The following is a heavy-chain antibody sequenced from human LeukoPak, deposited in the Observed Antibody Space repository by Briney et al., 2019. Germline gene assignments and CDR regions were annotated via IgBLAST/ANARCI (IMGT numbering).Heavy chain of an antibody. CDR2: ISAYNGNT. CDR1: GYTFTSYG. J-gene: IGHJ4*02. Sequence: ASVKVSCKASGYTFTSYGISWVRQAPGQGLEWRGWISAYNGNTNYAQKLQGRVTMTTDTSTSTAYMELRSLRSDDTAVYYCARVGLWRYYDSSGYPRRLDYWGQGTLVTVSS. CDR3: ARVGLWRYYDSSGYPRRLDY. D-gene: IGHD3-22*01. V-gene: IGHV1-18*01.